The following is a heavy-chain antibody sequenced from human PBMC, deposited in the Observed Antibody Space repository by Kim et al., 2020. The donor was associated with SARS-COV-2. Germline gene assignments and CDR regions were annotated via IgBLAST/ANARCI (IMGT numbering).Heavy chain of an antibody. CDR3: ARAWGSYRNVDY. D-gene: IGHD3-16*02. J-gene: IGHJ4*02. Sequence: SYAQKFQGRVTMTRDTSTSTVYMELSSLRSEDTAVYYCARAWGSYRNVDYWGQGTLVTVSS. V-gene: IGHV1-46*01.